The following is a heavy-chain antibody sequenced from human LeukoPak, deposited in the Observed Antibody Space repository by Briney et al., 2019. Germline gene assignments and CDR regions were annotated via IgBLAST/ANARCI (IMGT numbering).Heavy chain of an antibody. CDR2: INPNNGDT. Sequence: ASVKVSCKASGYTFTAQYMHWVRQAPGQGLEWMGWINPNNGDTKYAQSFLGRVTMTRDTSTTTAYMELSSLRSDDTAVYFCASYPRSIPTPPFDYWGQGTLVTVSS. V-gene: IGHV1-2*02. CDR1: GYTFTAQY. J-gene: IGHJ4*02. D-gene: IGHD2-21*01. CDR3: ASYPRSIPTPPFDY.